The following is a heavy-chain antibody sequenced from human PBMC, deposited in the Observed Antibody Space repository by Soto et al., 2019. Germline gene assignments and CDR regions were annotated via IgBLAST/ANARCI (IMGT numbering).Heavy chain of an antibody. Sequence: GGSLRLSCAASGFTFSSYWMSWVRQAPGKGLEWVANIKQDGSEKYYVDSVKGRFTISRYNAKNSLYLQMNSLRAEDTAVYYCARDKLGDRREYKSESGYYYGMDVWGQGTTVTVSS. CDR2: IKQDGSEK. D-gene: IGHD3-16*01. CDR1: GFTFSSYW. CDR3: ARDKLGDRREYKSESGYYYGMDV. V-gene: IGHV3-7*01. J-gene: IGHJ6*02.